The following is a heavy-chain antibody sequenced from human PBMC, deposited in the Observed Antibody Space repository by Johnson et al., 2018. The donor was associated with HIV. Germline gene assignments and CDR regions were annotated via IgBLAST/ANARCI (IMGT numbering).Heavy chain of an antibody. J-gene: IGHJ3*02. CDR1: GFTFSSYA. CDR3: ARDPYGSGPYVAFDI. D-gene: IGHD3-10*01. CDR2: ISYDGGNK. Sequence: QVQLVESGGGVVQPGRSLRLSCAASGFTFSSYAMHWVRQAPGKGLEWVAVISYDGGNKYYADSVQGRFTISRDNSKNTLYLQMNSLRAEDTAVYYCARDPYGSGPYVAFDIWGQGTMVTVSS. V-gene: IGHV3-30*04.